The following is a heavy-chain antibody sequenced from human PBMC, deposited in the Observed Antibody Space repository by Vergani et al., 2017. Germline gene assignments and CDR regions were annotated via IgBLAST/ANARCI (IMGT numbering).Heavy chain of an antibody. Sequence: EVQLVESGGGLVKPGGSLRLSCAASGFTFSSYSMNWVRQAPGKGLEWVSSISSSSSYIYYADSVKGRFTISRDNAKNSLYLQMNSLRAEDTAVYYCARDQLNGYSSGWRPYYYGMDVWGQGTTVTVSS. CDR2: ISSSSSYI. J-gene: IGHJ6*02. CDR3: ARDQLNGYSSGWRPYYYGMDV. V-gene: IGHV3-21*01. CDR1: GFTFSSYS. D-gene: IGHD6-19*01.